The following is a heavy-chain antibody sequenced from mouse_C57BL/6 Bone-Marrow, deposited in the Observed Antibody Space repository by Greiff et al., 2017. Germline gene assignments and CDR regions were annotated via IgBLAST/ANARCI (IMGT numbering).Heavy chain of an antibody. CDR2: IYPGSGST. CDR1: GYTFTSYW. V-gene: IGHV1-55*01. CDR3: ARKTAVVAPHAMDY. Sequence: QVQLQQPGAELVKPGASVKMSCKASGYTFTSYWITWVKQRPGQGLEWIGDIYPGSGSTNYNEKFKSKATLTVDTSSSTAYMQLSSLTSEDSAVYYCARKTAVVAPHAMDYWGQGTSVTVSS. J-gene: IGHJ4*01. D-gene: IGHD1-1*01.